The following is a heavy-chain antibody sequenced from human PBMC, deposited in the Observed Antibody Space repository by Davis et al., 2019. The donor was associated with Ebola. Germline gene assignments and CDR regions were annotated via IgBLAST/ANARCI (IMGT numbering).Heavy chain of an antibody. D-gene: IGHD2/OR15-2a*01. V-gene: IGHV3-33*01. CDR3: ARDPLIIGDATTDS. Sequence: SGESLKISCAASGFTFSSYGMHWVRQAPGKGLEWVAVIWYDGTNKYYADSVKGRFTISRDNSKNTLFLQMNSLTAEDTAVYYCARDPLIIGDATTDSWGQGTLVTVSS. CDR2: IWYDGTNK. CDR1: GFTFSSYG. J-gene: IGHJ5*01.